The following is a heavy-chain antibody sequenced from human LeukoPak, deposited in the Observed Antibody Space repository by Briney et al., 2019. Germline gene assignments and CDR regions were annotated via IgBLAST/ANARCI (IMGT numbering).Heavy chain of an antibody. CDR3: ARGARMVRGVIIHRVYYYMDV. CDR2: MNPNSGNT. Sequence: ASVKVSCKASGYTFTSYDINWVRQATGQGLEWMGWMNPNSGNTGYAQKFQGRVTMTRNTSISTAYMELSSLRSEDTAVYYCARGARMVRGVIIHRVYYYMDVWGKGTTVTISS. D-gene: IGHD3-10*01. CDR1: GYTFTSYD. J-gene: IGHJ6*03. V-gene: IGHV1-8*01.